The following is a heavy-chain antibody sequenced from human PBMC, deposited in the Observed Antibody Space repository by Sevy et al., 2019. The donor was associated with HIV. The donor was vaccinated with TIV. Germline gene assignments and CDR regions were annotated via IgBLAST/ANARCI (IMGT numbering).Heavy chain of an antibody. Sequence: ASVKVSCKASGGTFSSYAISWVRQAPGQGLEWMGGIIPIFGTANYAQKFQGRVTITADESTSTAYMELGSLRSEDTAVYYCARPKFHLDLSRDGYNFGEYYFDYWGQGTLVTVSS. D-gene: IGHD5-12*01. J-gene: IGHJ4*02. CDR3: ARPKFHLDLSRDGYNFGEYYFDY. V-gene: IGHV1-69*13. CDR2: IIPIFGTA. CDR1: GGTFSSYA.